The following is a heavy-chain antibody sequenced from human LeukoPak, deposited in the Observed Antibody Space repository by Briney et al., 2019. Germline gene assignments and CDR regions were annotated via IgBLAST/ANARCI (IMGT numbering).Heavy chain of an antibody. D-gene: IGHD1-26*01. Sequence: GGSLRLSCAASGFTFSSYGMHWVRQAPGKGLEWVAVIWYDGSNKYYADSVKGRFTISRGNSKNTLYLQMNSLRAGDTAVYYCAREFATSGLYFDYWGQGTLVTVSS. CDR1: GFTFSSYG. CDR3: AREFATSGLYFDY. CDR2: IWYDGSNK. J-gene: IGHJ4*02. V-gene: IGHV3-33*01.